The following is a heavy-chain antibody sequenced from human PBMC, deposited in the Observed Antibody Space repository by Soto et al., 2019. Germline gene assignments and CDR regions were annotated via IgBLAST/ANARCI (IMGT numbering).Heavy chain of an antibody. CDR3: ASPDYGDYYFDY. CDR1: GFTFSSYA. V-gene: IGHV3-30*04. D-gene: IGHD4-17*01. CDR2: ISYDGSNK. Sequence: GGSLRLSCAASGFTFSSYAMHWVRQAPGKGLEWGAVISYDGSNKYYADSVKGRFTISRDNSKNTLYLQMNSLRAEDTAVYYCASPDYGDYYFDYWGQGTLVTVSS. J-gene: IGHJ4*02.